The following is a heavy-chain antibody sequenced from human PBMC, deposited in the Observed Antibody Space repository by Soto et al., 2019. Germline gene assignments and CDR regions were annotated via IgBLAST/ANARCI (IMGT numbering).Heavy chain of an antibody. CDR3: ARSSHWSLGH. D-gene: IGHD6-19*01. CDR2: TYYRSKWYN. CDR1: GDRYSPKSVS. V-gene: IGHV6-1*01. Sequence: LQALLLTCHGSGDRYSPKSVSWHWNRLSPSRGLECLGRTYYRSKWYNDYAVSVKSRITINPDTSKNQFSLQLHSVTPEDTAVYYCARSSHWSLGHWGQGTLVTVSS. J-gene: IGHJ4*02.